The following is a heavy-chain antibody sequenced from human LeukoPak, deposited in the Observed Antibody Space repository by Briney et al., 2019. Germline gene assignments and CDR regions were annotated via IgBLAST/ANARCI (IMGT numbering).Heavy chain of an antibody. J-gene: IGHJ3*02. CDR3: ASFGAVAGTQRPQPSYAFDI. Sequence: GASVKVSCKASGYTFTSYGISWVRQAPGQGLEWMGWISAYNGNTNYAQKLQGRVTMTTDTSTSTAYMELRSLRSDDTAVYYCASFGAVAGTQRPQPSYAFDIWGQGTMVTVSS. V-gene: IGHV1-18*01. CDR2: ISAYNGNT. CDR1: GYTFTSYG. D-gene: IGHD6-19*01.